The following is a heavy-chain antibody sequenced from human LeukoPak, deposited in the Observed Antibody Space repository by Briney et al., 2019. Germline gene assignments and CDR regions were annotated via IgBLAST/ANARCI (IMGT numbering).Heavy chain of an antibody. CDR2: IYTSGST. CDR1: GGSISSYY. V-gene: IGHV4-4*07. D-gene: IGHD2-2*01. J-gene: IGHJ6*02. CDR3: ARVGEYCSSTSCYGYYYGMDV. Sequence: SETLSLTCTVSGGSISSYYWSWIRQPAGKGLESIGRIYTSGSTNYNPSLKSRVTMSVDTSKNQFSLKLSSVTAADTAVYYCARVGEYCSSTSCYGYYYGMDVWGQGTTVTVSS.